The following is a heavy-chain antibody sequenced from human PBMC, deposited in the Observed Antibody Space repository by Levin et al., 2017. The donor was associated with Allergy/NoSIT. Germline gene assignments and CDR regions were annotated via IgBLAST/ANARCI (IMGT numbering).Heavy chain of an antibody. J-gene: IGHJ6*03. V-gene: IGHV4-34*01. Sequence: SETLSLTCAVYGGSFSGYYWSWIRQPPGKGLEWIGEINHSGSTNYNPSLKSRVTISVDTSKNQFSLKLSSVTAADTAVYYCARGYYYGSGSPLTTSYDYYRDVWGKGTTVTVSS. D-gene: IGHD3-10*01. CDR3: ARGYYYGSGSPLTTSYDYYRDV. CDR2: INHSGST. CDR1: GGSFSGYY.